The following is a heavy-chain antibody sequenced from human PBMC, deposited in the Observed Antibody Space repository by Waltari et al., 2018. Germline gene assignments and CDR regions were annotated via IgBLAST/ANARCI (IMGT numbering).Heavy chain of an antibody. V-gene: IGHV1-69-2*01. CDR2: VDPEDGET. CDR1: GYTFTSYD. Sequence: VQLVQSGAEVKKPGASVKVSCKASGYTFTSYDINWVRQATGQGLEWMGRVDPEDGETIYAEKFQGRVTITADTSTDTAYMELSSLRSEDTAVYYCATLRTFDYWGQGTLVTVSS. J-gene: IGHJ4*02. CDR3: ATLRTFDY.